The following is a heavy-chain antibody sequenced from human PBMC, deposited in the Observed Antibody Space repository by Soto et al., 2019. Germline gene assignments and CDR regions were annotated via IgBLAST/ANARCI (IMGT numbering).Heavy chain of an antibody. J-gene: IGHJ6*02. CDR3: TRLGSSSWLRNYYYYGMDV. CDR1: GFTFNTYA. D-gene: IGHD6-13*01. CDR2: IRSKANSYAT. V-gene: IGHV3-73*01. Sequence: GGSLRLSCAASGFTFNTYAMSWVRQAPGQGLEWVGRIRSKANSYATAYAASVKGRFTISRDDSKNTAYLQMNSLKTEDTAVYYCTRLGSSSWLRNYYYYGMDVCGQGPTVTVYS.